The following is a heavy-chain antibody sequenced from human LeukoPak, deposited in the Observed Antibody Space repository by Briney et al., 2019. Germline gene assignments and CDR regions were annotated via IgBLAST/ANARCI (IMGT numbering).Heavy chain of an antibody. Sequence: HPGGSLRLSCAASGITVSSYYMSWVRQAPGKGLEWVSVIYGGGGTYYADSAKGRFAISRDNSKNTLYLQISSLRAEDTAIYYCTRHQYDAFEIWGQGTMLTVSS. J-gene: IGHJ3*02. D-gene: IGHD4-11*01. CDR1: GITVSSYY. V-gene: IGHV3-53*01. CDR3: TRHQYDAFEI. CDR2: IYGGGGT.